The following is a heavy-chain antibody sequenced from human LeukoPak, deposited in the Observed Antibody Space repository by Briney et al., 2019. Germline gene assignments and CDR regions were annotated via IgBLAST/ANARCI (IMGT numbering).Heavy chain of an antibody. D-gene: IGHD6-13*01. V-gene: IGHV1-2*02. CDR1: GYTFTGYY. CDR3: ARDGRIAAGWVVSQRWFEP. CDR2: INPNSGGT. J-gene: IGHJ5*02. Sequence: ASVKLSCNASGYTFTGYYIHWVRHAPGQGLEWMGWINPNSGGTNYAQKFHGRVTMTRYTSITTAYMELSMLRYDDTAVYYCARDGRIAAGWVVSQRWFEPWGQGTLVTVSS.